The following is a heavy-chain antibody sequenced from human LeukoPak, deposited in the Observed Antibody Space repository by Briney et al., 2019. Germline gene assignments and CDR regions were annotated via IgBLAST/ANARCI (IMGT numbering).Heavy chain of an antibody. J-gene: IGHJ4*02. CDR2: INSDGSST. CDR3: ARVSPYCGGDCYSDY. CDR1: GFTFSSYE. V-gene: IGHV3-74*01. Sequence: GGSLRLSCAASGFTFSSYEMNWVRQAPGKGLVWVSRINSDGSSTSYADSVKGRFTISRDNAKNTLYLQMNSLRAEDTAVYYCARVSPYCGGDCYSDYWGQGTLVTVSS. D-gene: IGHD2-21*02.